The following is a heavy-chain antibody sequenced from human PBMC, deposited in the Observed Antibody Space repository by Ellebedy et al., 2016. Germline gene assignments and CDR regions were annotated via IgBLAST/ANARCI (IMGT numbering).Heavy chain of an antibody. CDR3: ARLEIIAEPAPDPVDL. CDR1: GFTFEDFG. CDR2: IYRGGST. J-gene: IGHJ3*01. D-gene: IGHD6-13*01. Sequence: GESLKISCAASGFTFEDFGMSWVRQAPGKGLEWVAAIYRGGSTFYADSVAGRFTISRQKSKNTLLLQMKSLRPEDTAVYFCARLEIIAEPAPDPVDLWGQGTMVTVSS. V-gene: IGHV3-53*04.